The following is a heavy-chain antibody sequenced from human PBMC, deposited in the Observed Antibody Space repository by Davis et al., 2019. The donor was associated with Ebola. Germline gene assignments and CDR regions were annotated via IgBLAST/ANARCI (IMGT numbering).Heavy chain of an antibody. V-gene: IGHV4-34*01. CDR2: INHHGST. Sequence: SETLSLTCAVYGGSFSGYYWSWIRQPPGKGLEWMGEINHHGSTSYNPSLKSRVSMSVDTSKKQFSLKVTSVTAADTAVYYCARGLFWSGLDVWGQGTTVTVSS. CDR1: GGSFSGYY. J-gene: IGHJ6*02. D-gene: IGHD1-1*01. CDR3: ARGLFWSGLDV.